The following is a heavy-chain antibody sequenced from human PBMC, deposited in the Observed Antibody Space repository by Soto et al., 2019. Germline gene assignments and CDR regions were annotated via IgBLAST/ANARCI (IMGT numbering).Heavy chain of an antibody. Sequence: GGSLRLSCAASGFTFSSYAMSWVRQAPGKGLEWVSAISGSGGSTYYADSVKGRFTISRDNSKNTLYLQMNSLRAEDTAVYYWAKDIGIAVAGSDYWGQGTLVTVSS. J-gene: IGHJ4*02. D-gene: IGHD6-19*01. CDR2: ISGSGGST. V-gene: IGHV3-23*01. CDR1: GFTFSSYA. CDR3: AKDIGIAVAGSDY.